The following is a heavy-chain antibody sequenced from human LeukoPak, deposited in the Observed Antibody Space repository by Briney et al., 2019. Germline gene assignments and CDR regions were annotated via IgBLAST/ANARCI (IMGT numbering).Heavy chain of an antibody. CDR3: ASSYRYGDNWFDP. J-gene: IGHJ5*02. CDR1: GDSISGYY. CDR2: IYYSGST. D-gene: IGHD1-1*01. Sequence: SETLSLTCTVSGDSISGYYWSWIRQPPAKGLEWIGYIYYSGSTNYNPSLKSRVTISVDPSKNQFSLKLSSVTAADTAVYFCASSYRYGDNWFDPWGQGTLVTVTS. V-gene: IGHV4-59*01.